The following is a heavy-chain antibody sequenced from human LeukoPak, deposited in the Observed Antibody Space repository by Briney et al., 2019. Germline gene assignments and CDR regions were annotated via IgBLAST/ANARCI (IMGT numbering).Heavy chain of an antibody. J-gene: IGHJ4*02. D-gene: IGHD1-14*01. Sequence: SETLSLTCAVYGGSFSGYYWSWIRQPPGKGLEWIGEINHSGSTNYNPSLKSRVTISVDTSKNQFSLKLSSVTAADTAVYYCARPNRLWPFLPGGNAFDYWGQGTLVTVSS. CDR2: INHSGST. V-gene: IGHV4-34*01. CDR3: ARPNRLWPFLPGGNAFDY. CDR1: GGSFSGYY.